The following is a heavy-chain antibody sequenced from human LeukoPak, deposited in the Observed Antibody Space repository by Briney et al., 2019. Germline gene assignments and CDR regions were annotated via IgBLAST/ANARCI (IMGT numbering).Heavy chain of an antibody. D-gene: IGHD6-13*01. CDR1: GYTLTELS. CDR2: FDPEDGET. CDR3: AREGYSSSWYDSWFDP. V-gene: IGHV1-24*01. Sequence: ASVKVSCKVSGYTLTELSMHWVRQAPGKGLEWMGGFDPEDGETIYAQKFQCRVTMTEDTSTDTAYMELSSLRSEDTAVYYCAREGYSSSWYDSWFDPWGQGTLVTVSS. J-gene: IGHJ5*02.